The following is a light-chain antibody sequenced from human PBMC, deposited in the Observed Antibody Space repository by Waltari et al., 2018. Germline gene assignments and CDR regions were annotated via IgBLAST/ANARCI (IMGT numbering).Light chain of an antibody. CDR3: QQYNNWPPWT. CDR2: CVS. J-gene: IGKJ1*01. V-gene: IGKV3-15*01. CDR1: QSVSSD. Sequence: EIVLTQSPATLSVSPGERATLSCRASQSVSSDLAWYPQKPGQAPRLLNYCVSTRATGIPARFSGSGSGTEFTLTISNMQSEDSAVYYCQQYNNWPPWTFGQGTKVEIK.